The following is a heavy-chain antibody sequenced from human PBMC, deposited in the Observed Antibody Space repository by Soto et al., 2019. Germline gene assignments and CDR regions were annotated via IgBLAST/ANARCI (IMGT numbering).Heavy chain of an antibody. CDR1: GGSISSGGYS. J-gene: IGHJ6*02. V-gene: IGHV4-30-2*01. CDR3: ARTGYEYNYYYRMDV. D-gene: IGHD5-12*01. Sequence: PSETLSLTCAVSGGSISSGGYSWSWIRQPPGKGLEWLGYIYHSGITYYNPSLKSRLTISIDRSKNQFSLRLRSVTAADTALYYCARTGYEYNYYYRMDVWGQGTTVTVSS. CDR2: IYHSGIT.